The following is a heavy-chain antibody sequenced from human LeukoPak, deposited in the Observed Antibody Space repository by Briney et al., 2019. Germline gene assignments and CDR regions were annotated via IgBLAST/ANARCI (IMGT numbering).Heavy chain of an antibody. CDR3: ARVARLGELSSYNWFDP. V-gene: IGHV4-59*01. CDR1: GGSISSYY. J-gene: IGHJ5*02. Sequence: SETLSLTCTVSGGSISSYYWSWIRQPPGKGLEWIGYIYYSGSTNYNPSLKSRVTISVDTSKNQFSLKLSSVTAADTAVYYCARVARLGELSSYNWFDPWGQGTLVTVSS. D-gene: IGHD3-16*02. CDR2: IYYSGST.